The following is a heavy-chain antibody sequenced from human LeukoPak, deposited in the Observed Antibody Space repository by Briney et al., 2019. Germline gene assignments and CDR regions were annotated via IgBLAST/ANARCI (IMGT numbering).Heavy chain of an antibody. CDR1: GFTFSTHS. CDR2: ISASSNFI. CDR3: AKEYSGYDFDY. D-gene: IGHD5-12*01. Sequence: GGSLRLSCAASGFTFSTHSMYWVRQAPGKGLEWVSSISASSNFIHYAESVRGRFTISRDNAKNSLYLQMNSLGAEDTAVYYCAKEYSGYDFDYWGQGTLVTVSS. V-gene: IGHV3-21*04. J-gene: IGHJ4*02.